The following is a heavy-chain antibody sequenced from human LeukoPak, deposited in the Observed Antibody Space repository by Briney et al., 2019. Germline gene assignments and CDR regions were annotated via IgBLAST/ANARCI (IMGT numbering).Heavy chain of an antibody. D-gene: IGHD1-1*01. Sequence: GESLKISCKVSGYSFTTYWIGWVRQMPGKGLEWMGIFYPGDSDTTYSPSFQGQVTISADKSISTAYLQWSSLKASDTAMYYCARLPGTTSNLDYWGQGTLVTVSS. CDR3: ARLPGTTSNLDY. CDR2: FYPGDSDT. J-gene: IGHJ4*02. CDR1: GYSFTTYW. V-gene: IGHV5-51*01.